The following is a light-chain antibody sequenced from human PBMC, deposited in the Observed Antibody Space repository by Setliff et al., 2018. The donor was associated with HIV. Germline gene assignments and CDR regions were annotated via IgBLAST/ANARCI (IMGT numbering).Light chain of an antibody. CDR1: SSHRNQI. V-gene: IGLV4-60*03. Sequence: QLVLTQSSSASASLGSSVRLTCTLSSSHRNQIIAWLQQQPGKAPRFLMKVEISGAYSKGRGVPDRFSGSSSGAERFLTISNLQSEDEADYYCETWDGNTLVFAGGTKVTVL. CDR3: ETWDGNTLV. J-gene: IGLJ3*02. CDR2: VEISGAY.